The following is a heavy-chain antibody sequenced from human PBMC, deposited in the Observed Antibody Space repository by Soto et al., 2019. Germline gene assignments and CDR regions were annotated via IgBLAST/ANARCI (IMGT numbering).Heavy chain of an antibody. CDR2: IYSGGST. V-gene: IGHV3-53*01. CDR3: ARGYNWFDP. CDR1: GFTVSTNY. Sequence: EVQVVESGGGLIQPGGSLRLSCAASGFTVSTNYMTWVRQAPGKGLEWVSVIYSGGSTYYAAPVKGRFTISRDNSNNTLYLQMNSLRVEDTAVHYCARGYNWFDPWGQGTLVTVSS. J-gene: IGHJ5*02.